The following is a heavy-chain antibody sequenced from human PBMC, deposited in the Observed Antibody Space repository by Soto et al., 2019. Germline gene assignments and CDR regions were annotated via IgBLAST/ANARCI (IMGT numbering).Heavy chain of an antibody. CDR3: ATMGATAGSYYFEY. D-gene: IGHD1-26*01. CDR1: GGSIGSGVYF. CDR2: ISYTGSA. V-gene: IGHV4-30-4*01. J-gene: IGHJ4*02. Sequence: TLSLTCTVSGGSIGSGVYFWSWIRQPPGKGLEWIGFISYTGSAYYNPSLKSRAAISVDTSKNQFSLKLTSVTAADAAVYYCATMGATAGSYYFEYWGQGALVTVSS.